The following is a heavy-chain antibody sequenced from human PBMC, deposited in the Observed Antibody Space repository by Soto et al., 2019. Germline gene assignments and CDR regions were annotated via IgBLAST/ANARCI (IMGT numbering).Heavy chain of an antibody. Sequence: HGGSLRLCCAASGLTFCSYAMSLVRQAPGKGLEWVSAISGSGGSTYYADSVKGRFTISRDNSKNTLYLQMNSLRAEDTAVYYCAKFALAYGSGSAVDYWGQGTLVTVS. V-gene: IGHV3-23*01. CDR1: GLTFCSYA. J-gene: IGHJ4*02. CDR3: AKFALAYGSGSAVDY. D-gene: IGHD3-10*01. CDR2: ISGSGGST.